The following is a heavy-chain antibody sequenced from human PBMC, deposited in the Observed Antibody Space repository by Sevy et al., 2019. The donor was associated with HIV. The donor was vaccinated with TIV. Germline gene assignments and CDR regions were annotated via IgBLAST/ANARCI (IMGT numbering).Heavy chain of an antibody. J-gene: IGHJ5*02. CDR2: VNHSGST. CDR3: ARVVVVPAATTNWFDP. V-gene: IGHV4-34*01. Sequence: SETLSLTCAVYGGSFSGYYWSWIRQPPGKGLEWIGEVNHSGSTNYNPSLKSRVTISVDTSKNQFSLKLSSVTAADTAVYYCARVVVVPAATTNWFDPWGQGTLVTVSS. CDR1: GGSFSGYY. D-gene: IGHD2-2*01.